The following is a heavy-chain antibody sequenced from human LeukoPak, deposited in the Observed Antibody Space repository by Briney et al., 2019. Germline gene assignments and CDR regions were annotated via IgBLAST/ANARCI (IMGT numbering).Heavy chain of an antibody. J-gene: IGHJ4*02. Sequence: GGSLRLSCAASGFTVSSNYMSWVRQAPGKGLEWVAVISYAGSNKYYADSVKGRFTVSRDNSKNTLYLQMNSLRAEDTAVYYCAKDKTTVTMYFDYWGQGTLVTVSS. D-gene: IGHD4-17*01. CDR2: ISYAGSNK. CDR1: GFTVSSNY. CDR3: AKDKTTVTMYFDY. V-gene: IGHV3-30*18.